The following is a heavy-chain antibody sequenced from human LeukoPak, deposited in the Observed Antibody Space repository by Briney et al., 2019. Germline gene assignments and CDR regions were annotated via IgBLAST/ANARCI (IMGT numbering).Heavy chain of an antibody. J-gene: IGHJ3*02. CDR1: SGSFSSGSYY. Sequence: SETLSLTCTVSSGSFSSGSYYWSWIRQPPGKGLEWIGYIYYSGSTNYNPSLKSRVTISVDTSKNQFSLKLSSVTAADTAVYYCARDIPAYYYGSGSNDAFDIWGQGTMVTVSS. V-gene: IGHV4-61*01. CDR3: ARDIPAYYYGSGSNDAFDI. CDR2: IYYSGST. D-gene: IGHD3-10*01.